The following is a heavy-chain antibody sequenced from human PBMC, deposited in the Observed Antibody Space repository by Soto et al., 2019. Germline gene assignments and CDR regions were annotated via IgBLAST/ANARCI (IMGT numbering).Heavy chain of an antibody. CDR1: GGTFSSYA. D-gene: IGHD3-22*01. Sequence: GASVKVSCKASGGTFSSYAISWVRQAPGQGLEWMGGIIPIFGTANYAQKFQGRVTITADESTSTAYMELSSLRSEDTAVYYCARSRRYYYDSSGYPDDYWGQGTLVTVSS. CDR3: ARSRRYYYDSSGYPDDY. CDR2: IIPIFGTA. J-gene: IGHJ4*02. V-gene: IGHV1-69*13.